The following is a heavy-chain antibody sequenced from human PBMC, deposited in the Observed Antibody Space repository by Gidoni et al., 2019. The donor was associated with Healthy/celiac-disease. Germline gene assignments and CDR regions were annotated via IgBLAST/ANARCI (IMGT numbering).Heavy chain of an antibody. CDR1: GGSISSGSYY. CDR2: IYTSGST. V-gene: IGHV4-61*02. J-gene: IGHJ4*02. D-gene: IGHD3-3*01. CDR3: AREDFWSGYSFDY. Sequence: QVQLQESGPGLVKPSQTLSLTGTVSGGSISSGSYYWSWIRQPAGKGLEWIGRIYTSGSTNYNPSLKSRVTISVDTSKNQFSLKLSSVTAADTAVYYCAREDFWSGYSFDYWGQGTLVTVSS.